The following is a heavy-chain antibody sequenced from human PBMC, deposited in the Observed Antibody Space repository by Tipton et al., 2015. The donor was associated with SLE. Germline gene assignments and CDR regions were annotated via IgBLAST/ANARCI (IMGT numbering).Heavy chain of an antibody. V-gene: IGHV4-31*03. Sequence: TLSLTCTVSGGSISSGGYYWSWIRQHPGKGLEWVGYIYYSGSTYYNPSLKSRVTISVDTSKNQFSLKLSSVTAADTAVYYCARARSMGDCTNGVCYFGYYYYYMDVWGKGTTVTVSS. CDR2: IYYSGST. D-gene: IGHD2-8*01. CDR1: GGSISSGGYY. J-gene: IGHJ6*03. CDR3: ARARSMGDCTNGVCYFGYYYYYMDV.